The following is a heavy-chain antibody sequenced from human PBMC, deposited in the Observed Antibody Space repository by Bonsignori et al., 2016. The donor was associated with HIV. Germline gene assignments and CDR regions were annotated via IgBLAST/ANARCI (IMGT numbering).Heavy chain of an antibody. CDR3: AKDSVAPTFSVLRFLEWPNRHFDN. D-gene: IGHD3-3*01. J-gene: IGHJ4*02. V-gene: IGHV3-30*02. CDR2: IRYDGSSK. Sequence: WIRQPPGKGLEWVAFIRYDGSSKYYADSVKGRFTISRDNSKNTLYLQMNSLRAEDTAVYYCAKDSVAPTFSVLRFLEWPNRHFDNWGQGTLVTVSS.